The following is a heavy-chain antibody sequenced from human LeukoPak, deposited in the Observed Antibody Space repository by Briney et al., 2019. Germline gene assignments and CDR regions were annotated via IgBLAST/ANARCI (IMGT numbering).Heavy chain of an antibody. D-gene: IGHD2-2*01. CDR3: ARIYEGRYCSSTNCFYNYYMDV. CDR1: GYTFTSYD. Sequence: ASVKVSCKASGYTFTSYDINWVRQATGQGLEWLGWTNPNSGNTGYSQKFQGRVTITRNTSISTAYMELSSPRSEDTAVYYCARIYEGRYCSSTNCFYNYYMDVWGKGTTVIVSS. J-gene: IGHJ6*03. V-gene: IGHV1-8*03. CDR2: TNPNSGNT.